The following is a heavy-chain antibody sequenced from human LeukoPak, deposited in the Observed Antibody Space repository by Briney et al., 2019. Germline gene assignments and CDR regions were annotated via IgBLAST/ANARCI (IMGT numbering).Heavy chain of an antibody. CDR2: IYTSGST. J-gene: IGHJ6*03. V-gene: IGHV4-4*07. D-gene: IGHD6-6*01. CDR1: GGSISSYY. Sequence: PSETLSLTCTVSGGSISSYYWSWIRQPAGKGLEWIGRIYTSGSTNYNPSLKSRVTMSVDTSKNQFSLKLSSVTAADTAVYYCARDLGIAARRYYYYYMDVWGKGTTVTVSS. CDR3: ARDLGIAARRYYYYYMDV.